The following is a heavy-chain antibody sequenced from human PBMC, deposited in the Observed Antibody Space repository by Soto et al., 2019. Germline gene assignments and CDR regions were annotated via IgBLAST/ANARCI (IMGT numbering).Heavy chain of an antibody. Sequence: QVQLQESGPGLVKPSQTLSLTCTVSVGSISSGGYYWRWIRQHPGKGLEWIGYIYYSGSTYYSPSLKSRVTISVDTSKKQFSLKLSSVTAADTGVYYCARGGRPYFDYWGQGTLVTVSS. V-gene: IGHV4-31*03. J-gene: IGHJ4*02. D-gene: IGHD3-16*01. CDR3: ARGGRPYFDY. CDR2: IYYSGST. CDR1: VGSISSGGYY.